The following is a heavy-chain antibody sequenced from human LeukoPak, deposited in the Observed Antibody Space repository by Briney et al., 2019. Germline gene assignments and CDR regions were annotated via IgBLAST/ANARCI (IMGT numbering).Heavy chain of an antibody. CDR3: SRENGAFSPFGY. D-gene: IGHD2-8*01. J-gene: IGHJ4*02. V-gene: IGHV4-4*02. CDR2: ISLSGLT. Sequence: SGTLSLTCGVSGGSITSTNWWSWVRQPPGQGLEWIGEISLSGLTNYNPSLSSRIIMALDTSKNHLSLHLTSVTAADTAVYYCSRENGAFSPFGYWGQGYLVTVLS. CDR1: GGSITSTNW.